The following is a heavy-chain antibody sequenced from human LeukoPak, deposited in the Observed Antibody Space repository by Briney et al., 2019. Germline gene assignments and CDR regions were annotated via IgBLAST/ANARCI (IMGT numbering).Heavy chain of an antibody. CDR3: ARHNREYARDSPLDY. Sequence: GESLKISCKGSEYSFPTYWLVWVRQMPGKALEWMGHLYPGDSDTRYSPSFQGQVTLSADKSIITAYLQWSSLKASYTAIYYCARHNREYARDSPLDYWGQGTLVTVAS. CDR1: EYSFPTYW. V-gene: IGHV5-51*01. J-gene: IGHJ4*02. CDR2: LYPGDSDT. D-gene: IGHD1-14*01.